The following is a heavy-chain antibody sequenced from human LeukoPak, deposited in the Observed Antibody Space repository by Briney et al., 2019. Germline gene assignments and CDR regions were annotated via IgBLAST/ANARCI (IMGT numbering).Heavy chain of an antibody. J-gene: IGHJ5*02. Sequence: PGGSLRLSCEGSGFNFSSYAMSWGRQDSGLGLAWVSAISGSGGSTYYADSVKGRFTISRDNSKNTLCLQMNSLRAEDTAVYYCAKTGYGSGSYLYNWFDPWGQGTLVTVSS. V-gene: IGHV3-23*01. D-gene: IGHD3-10*01. CDR2: ISGSGGST. CDR3: AKTGYGSGSYLYNWFDP. CDR1: GFNFSSYA.